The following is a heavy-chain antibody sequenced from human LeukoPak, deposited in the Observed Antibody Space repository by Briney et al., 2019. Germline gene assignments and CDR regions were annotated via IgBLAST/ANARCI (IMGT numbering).Heavy chain of an antibody. Sequence: ASVKVSCKASGYTFTGYYMHWVRQAPGQGLEWMGWINPNSGGTNYAQKFQGRVTMTRDTSISTAYMELSRLRSDDTAVYYCARDHNIVVVPAAIDYYYMDVWGKGTTVTVSS. J-gene: IGHJ6*03. CDR1: GYTFTGYY. CDR3: ARDHNIVVVPAAIDYYYMDV. D-gene: IGHD2-2*01. CDR2: INPNSGGT. V-gene: IGHV1-2*02.